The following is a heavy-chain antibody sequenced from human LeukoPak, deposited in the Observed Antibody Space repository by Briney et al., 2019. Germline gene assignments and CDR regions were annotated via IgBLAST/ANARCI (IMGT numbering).Heavy chain of an antibody. D-gene: IGHD1-1*01. CDR2: FGYTGDT. J-gene: IGHJ4*02. CDR3: ARVAAATTNPRFDF. V-gene: IGHV4-31*03. Sequence: PSETLSLTCTVSGGSISSGAYYWSWVRQLPEKGLDWIGYFGYTGDTYYNPSLRSRATISKDTSKTQFSLRLNSLTAADTAVYYCARVAAATTNPRFDFWGQGTLVTVSS. CDR1: GGSISSGAYY.